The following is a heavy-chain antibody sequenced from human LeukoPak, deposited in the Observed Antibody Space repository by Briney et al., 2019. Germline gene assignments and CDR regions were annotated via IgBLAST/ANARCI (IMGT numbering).Heavy chain of an antibody. CDR2: ISSSGSTI. V-gene: IGHV3-48*03. Sequence: GGSLRLSCAASGFTFSSYEMNWVRQAPGKGVEWVSYISSSGSTIYYADSVKGRFTIARENAKKSVYLEMNRQRGEGTAVYYCASSGGTYGSGSYYLYYYYGMDVWGQGTTVTVSS. D-gene: IGHD3-10*01. J-gene: IGHJ6*02. CDR1: GFTFSSYE. CDR3: ASSGGTYGSGSYYLYYYYGMDV.